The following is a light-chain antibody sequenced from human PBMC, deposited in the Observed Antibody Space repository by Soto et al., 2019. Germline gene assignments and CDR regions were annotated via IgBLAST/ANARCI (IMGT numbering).Light chain of an antibody. CDR3: QSYDTSIYV. V-gene: IGLV1-40*01. CDR2: DNS. Sequence: SVLTQPPSVSGAPGQRVTISCTGSSSSIGAGYDVHWYQQLPGTAPKLLIYDNSNRPSGVPDRFSGSKSGTSASLAITGLQAEDEADYYCQSYDTSIYVFGTGTKV. J-gene: IGLJ1*01. CDR1: SSSIGAGYD.